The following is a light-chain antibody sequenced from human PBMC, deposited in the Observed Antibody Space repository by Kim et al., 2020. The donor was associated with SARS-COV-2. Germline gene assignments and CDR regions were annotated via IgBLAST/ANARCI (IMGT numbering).Light chain of an antibody. CDR1: SGRIASNY. Sequence: GKTLTISCTGSSGRIASNYVQWYQQRPGSAPTTVIYENNQRPSGVPDRFSGSIDSSSNSASLTISGLKTEDEADYYCQSYDNNNQVFGGGTQLTVL. V-gene: IGLV6-57*02. J-gene: IGLJ3*02. CDR2: ENN. CDR3: QSYDNNNQV.